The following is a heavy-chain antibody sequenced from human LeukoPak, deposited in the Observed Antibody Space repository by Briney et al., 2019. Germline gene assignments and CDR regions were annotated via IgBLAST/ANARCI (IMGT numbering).Heavy chain of an antibody. D-gene: IGHD6-13*01. CDR2: IYYTGGT. CDR3: ARGAAAGTEYNWFDP. V-gene: IGHV4-59*01. CDR1: GGSISNYY. J-gene: IGHJ5*02. Sequence: SETLSLTCTISGGSISNYYWSWIRQTPGKGLEWIGYIYYTGGTDYNPSLKSRVTISEDTSKNQFSLKLSSVTAADTAVYYCARGAAAGTEYNWFDPWGQGTLVTVSS.